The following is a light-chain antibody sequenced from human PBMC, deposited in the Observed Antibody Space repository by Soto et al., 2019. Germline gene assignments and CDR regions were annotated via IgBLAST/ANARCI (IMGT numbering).Light chain of an antibody. J-gene: IGLJ2*01. CDR1: SSNIGSNY. CDR2: RNN. CDR3: AAWDDSLRALV. Sequence: QSVLTQPPSTSGTPGQRDTISCSGSSSNIGSNYVYWYQQLPGTAPKLLIYRNNQRPSGVPDRFSGSKSGTSASLAISGLRSEDEADYFCAAWDDSLRALVFGGGTKLTVL. V-gene: IGLV1-47*01.